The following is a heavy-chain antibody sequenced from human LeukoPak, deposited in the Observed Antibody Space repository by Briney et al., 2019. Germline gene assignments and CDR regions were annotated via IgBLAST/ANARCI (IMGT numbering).Heavy chain of an antibody. J-gene: IGHJ4*02. Sequence: ASVKVSFKASGYTFTGYYMHWVRQAPGQGLEWMGWINPNSGGTNYAQKFQGRVTMTRDTSISTAYMELSRLRSDDTAVYYCAREMSYYDSSGYQIDYWGQGTLVTVSS. CDR2: INPNSGGT. V-gene: IGHV1-2*02. CDR1: GYTFTGYY. D-gene: IGHD3-22*01. CDR3: AREMSYYDSSGYQIDY.